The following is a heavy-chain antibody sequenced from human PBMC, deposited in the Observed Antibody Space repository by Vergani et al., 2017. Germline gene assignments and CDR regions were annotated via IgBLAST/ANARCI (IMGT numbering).Heavy chain of an antibody. CDR3: ARGDYGILTGYRY. J-gene: IGHJ4*02. CDR1: GYTFSNYY. D-gene: IGHD3-9*01. V-gene: IGHV1-46*03. Sequence: QVQVVQSGAEVKKSGASVKVSCKTSGYTFSNYYKHWVRQAPGQGLEWMGIINPSGGHTNYAQKFQGRVTMTRDTSTSTVYMVLSSLRSEDTAIYYCARGDYGILTGYRYWGQGTLVTVSA. CDR2: INPSGGHT.